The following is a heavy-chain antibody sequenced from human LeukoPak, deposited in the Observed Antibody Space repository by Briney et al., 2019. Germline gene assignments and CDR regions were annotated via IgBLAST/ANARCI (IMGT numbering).Heavy chain of an antibody. CDR3: ASLAARLYYYYYCMDV. CDR1: GGSFSGYY. V-gene: IGHV4-34*01. J-gene: IGHJ6*03. Sequence: SETLSLTCAVYGGSFSGYYWSWIRQPPGKGLEWIGEINHSGSTNYNPSLKSRVTISVDTSKNQFSLKLSSVTAADTAVYYCASLAARLYYYYYCMDVWGKGTTVTVSS. D-gene: IGHD6-6*01. CDR2: INHSGST.